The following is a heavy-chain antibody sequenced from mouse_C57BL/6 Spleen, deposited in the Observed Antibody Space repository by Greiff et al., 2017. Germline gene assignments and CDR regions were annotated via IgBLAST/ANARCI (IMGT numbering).Heavy chain of an antibody. D-gene: IGHD2-1*01. V-gene: IGHV1-55*01. CDR3: ARYGNYGSYLDY. Sequence: VQLQQPGAELVKPGASVKMSCKASGYTFTSYWITWVKQRPGQGLEWIGDIYPGSGSTNYNEKFKSKATLTVDTSSSTAYMQLSSLTSEDSAVYYCARYGNYGSYLDYWGQGTTLTVSS. J-gene: IGHJ2*01. CDR2: IYPGSGST. CDR1: GYTFTSYW.